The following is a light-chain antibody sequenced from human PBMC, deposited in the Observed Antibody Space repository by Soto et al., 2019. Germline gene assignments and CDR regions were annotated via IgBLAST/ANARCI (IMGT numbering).Light chain of an antibody. CDR2: YVNDR. CDR3: CSGADTHVV. V-gene: IGLV2-11*01. Sequence: QSALTQPRSVSGSPGQSVTISCTGTSSDVGGYNYISWYQQHPGKAPKLMIYYVNDRQRPSGVRVRCSGSQSSDSLSLSVLGLEAEDEAYYCCCSGADTHVVFGGGTKLTVL. CDR1: SSDVGGYNY. J-gene: IGLJ2*01.